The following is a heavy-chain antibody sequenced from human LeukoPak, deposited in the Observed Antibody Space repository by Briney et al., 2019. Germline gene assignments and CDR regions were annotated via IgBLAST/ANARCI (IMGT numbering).Heavy chain of an antibody. D-gene: IGHD3-10*01. V-gene: IGHV3-48*04. CDR1: GFTFSSYS. CDR3: ARDGYYYGSGSYSPHYYMDV. Sequence: GGSLRLSCAASGFTFSSYSMNWVRQAPGKGLEWVSYISSSSSTIYYADSVKGRFTISRDNAKNSLYLQMNSLRAEDTAVYYCARDGYYYGSGSYSPHYYMDVWGKGTTVTISS. CDR2: ISSSSSTI. J-gene: IGHJ6*03.